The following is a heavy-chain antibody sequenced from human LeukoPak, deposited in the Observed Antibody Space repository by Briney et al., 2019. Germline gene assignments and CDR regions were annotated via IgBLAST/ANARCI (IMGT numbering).Heavy chain of an antibody. J-gene: IGHJ4*02. CDR2: INPDGGNT. D-gene: IGHD3-22*01. CDR3: ARGGYYYETFDY. V-gene: IGHV1-46*01. Sequence: ASVKVSCKASGYTFTNSYIHWVRQAPGQVLEWLGLINPDGGNTNYAQNFQGRVTLTRDTSTSTVYMELSSLRSEDTAVYYCARGGYYYETFDYWGQGTLVTVSS. CDR1: GYTFTNSY.